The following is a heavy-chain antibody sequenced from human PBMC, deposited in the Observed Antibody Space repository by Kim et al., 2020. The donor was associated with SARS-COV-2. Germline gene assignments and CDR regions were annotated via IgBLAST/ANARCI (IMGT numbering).Heavy chain of an antibody. J-gene: IGHJ6*02. CDR3: AREWVSITMIVVVRYGMGV. V-gene: IGHV3-48*03. Sequence: GGSLRLSCAASGFTFSSYEMNWVRQAPGKGLEWVSYISSSGSTIYYADSVKGRFTISRDNAKNSLYLQMNSLRAEDTAVYYCAREWVSITMIVVVRYGMGVWGQGTTVTVSS. CDR2: ISSSGSTI. CDR1: GFTFSSYE. D-gene: IGHD3-22*01.